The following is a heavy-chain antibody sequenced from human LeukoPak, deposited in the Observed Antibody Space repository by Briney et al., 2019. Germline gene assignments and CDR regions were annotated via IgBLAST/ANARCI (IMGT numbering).Heavy chain of an antibody. CDR1: GFSLGTYA. J-gene: IGHJ6*03. D-gene: IGHD3-10*01. Sequence: GGSLGLSCAASGFSLGTYAMSWNRQAPGKGLEWVSYISSRGSTINYADSVKGRFTISRDNTKNSLYLQMNSLRAEDTAVYYCARSSGGYYYYMDVWGKGTTVTVSS. V-gene: IGHV3-11*04. CDR3: ARSSGGYYYYMDV. CDR2: ISSRGSTI.